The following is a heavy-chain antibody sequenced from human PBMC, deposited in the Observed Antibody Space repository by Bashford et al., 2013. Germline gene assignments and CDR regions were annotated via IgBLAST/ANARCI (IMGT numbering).Heavy chain of an antibody. D-gene: IGHD2-15*01. CDR3: ARGGQDYYFDY. V-gene: IGHV3-33*01. J-gene: IGHJ4*02. Sequence: VRQAPGKGLEWVAVIWYDGSNKYYADSVKGRFTISRDNSKNTLYLQMNSLRAEDTAVYYCARGGQDYYFDYWGQGTLVTVSS. CDR2: IWYDGSNK.